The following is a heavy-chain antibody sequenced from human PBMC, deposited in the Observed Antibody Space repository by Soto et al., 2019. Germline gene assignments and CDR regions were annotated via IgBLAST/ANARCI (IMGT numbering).Heavy chain of an antibody. CDR1: GGSISSGDYY. Sequence: QVQLQESGPGLVKPSQTLSLTCTVSGGSISSGDYYWSWIRQPPGKGLEWIGYIYYSGSTYYNPSLKRRVTIPVDTPKNQFSLKLSSVTAADTAVYYCARVFVDDFWSSYPGYNWFDPWGQGTLVTVSS. CDR2: IYYSGST. J-gene: IGHJ5*02. D-gene: IGHD3-3*01. CDR3: ARVFVDDFWSSYPGYNWFDP. V-gene: IGHV4-30-4*01.